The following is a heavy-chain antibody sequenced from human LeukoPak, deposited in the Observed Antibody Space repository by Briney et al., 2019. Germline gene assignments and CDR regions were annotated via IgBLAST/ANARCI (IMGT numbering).Heavy chain of an antibody. CDR1: GFTFSSYA. D-gene: IGHD2-2*01. Sequence: GGSLRLSCAASGFTFSSYAMHWVRQAPGKGLEWVAVISYDGSNKYYADSVKGRFTISRDNSKNTLYLQMNSLRAEDKAVYYCAREVVPAATLGGYFDYWGQGTLVTVSS. CDR3: AREVVPAATLGGYFDY. CDR2: ISYDGSNK. J-gene: IGHJ4*02. V-gene: IGHV3-30-3*01.